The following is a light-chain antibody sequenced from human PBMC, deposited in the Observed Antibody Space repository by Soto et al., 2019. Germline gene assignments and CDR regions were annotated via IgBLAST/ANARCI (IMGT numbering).Light chain of an antibody. CDR2: DAF. CDR3: QQYNSFWT. J-gene: IGKJ1*01. CDR1: QSISTW. Sequence: DLQMTQSPSTLSASVGDRVTITCRASQSISTWLAWYQQKPGKAPKLLIYDAFYLERGVPSRFSGSGSGTEFTLTISSLQPDDLATYYCQQYNSFWTFGQGTKVEI. V-gene: IGKV1-5*01.